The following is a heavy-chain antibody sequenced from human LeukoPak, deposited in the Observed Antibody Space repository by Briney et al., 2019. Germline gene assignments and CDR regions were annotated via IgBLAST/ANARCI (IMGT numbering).Heavy chain of an antibody. CDR2: ISSSSSTI. D-gene: IGHD1-7*01. CDR1: GFTFSSYS. CDR3: ARDTRITGTPSDY. J-gene: IGHJ4*02. V-gene: IGHV3-48*02. Sequence: GGSLRPSCAASGFTFSSYSMNWVRQAPGKGLEWVSYISSSSSTIYYADSVKGRFTISRDNAKNSLYLQMNSLRDGDTAVYYCARDTRITGTPSDYWGQGTLITVSS.